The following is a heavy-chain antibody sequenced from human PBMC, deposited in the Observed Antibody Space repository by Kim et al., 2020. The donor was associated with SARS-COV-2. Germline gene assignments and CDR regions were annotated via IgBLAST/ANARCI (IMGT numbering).Heavy chain of an antibody. J-gene: IGHJ6*02. CDR3: ARDWALSYGSVLYGMDV. CDR2: INPSGGST. CDR1: GYTFTSYY. V-gene: IGHV1-46*01. D-gene: IGHD3-10*01. Sequence: ASVKVSCKPSGYTFTSYYMHWVRQAPGQGLEWMGIINPSGGSTSYAQKFQGRVTMTRDTSTSTVYMELSSLRSEDTAVYYCARDWALSYGSVLYGMDVWGQGTTVTVSS.